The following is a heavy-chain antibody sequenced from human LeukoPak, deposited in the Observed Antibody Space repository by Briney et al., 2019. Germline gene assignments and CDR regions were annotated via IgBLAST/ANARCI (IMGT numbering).Heavy chain of an antibody. D-gene: IGHD2-2*01. CDR2: ISSSSSYI. Sequence: GGSLRLSCAASGFTFSSYSMNWVRQAPGKGLEWVSSISSSSSYIYYADSVKGRFTLSRDNAKNSLYLQMNSLRAEDTAVYYCARDPAIHCSSTSCPDYWGQGTLVTVSS. CDR1: GFTFSSYS. CDR3: ARDPAIHCSSTSCPDY. V-gene: IGHV3-21*01. J-gene: IGHJ4*02.